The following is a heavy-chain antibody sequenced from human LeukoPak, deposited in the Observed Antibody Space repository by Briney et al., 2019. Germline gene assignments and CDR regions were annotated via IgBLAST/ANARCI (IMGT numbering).Heavy chain of an antibody. CDR1: GGSISSSSYY. Sequence: SETLSLTCTASGGSISSSSYYWGWIRQPPGKGLEWIGSIYYSGSTYYNPSLKSRVTISVDTSKNQFSLKLSSVTAADTAVYYCARLFSSSWTGYWGQGTLVTVSS. J-gene: IGHJ4*02. V-gene: IGHV4-39*01. CDR3: ARLFSSSWTGY. D-gene: IGHD6-13*01. CDR2: IYYSGST.